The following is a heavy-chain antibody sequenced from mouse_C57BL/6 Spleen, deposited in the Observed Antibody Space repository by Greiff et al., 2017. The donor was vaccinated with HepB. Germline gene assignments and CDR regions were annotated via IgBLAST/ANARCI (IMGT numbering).Heavy chain of an antibody. V-gene: IGHV1-52*01. J-gene: IGHJ2*01. CDR2: IDPSDSET. CDR3: ARRDYDSFDY. CDR1: GYTFTSYW. Sequence: QVQLQQPGAELVRPGSSVKLSCKASGYTFTSYWMHWVKQRPIQGLEWIGNIDPSDSETHYNQKFKDKATLTVDKSSSTAYMQLSSLTSEDSAVSYCARRDYDSFDYWGQGTTLTVSS. D-gene: IGHD2-4*01.